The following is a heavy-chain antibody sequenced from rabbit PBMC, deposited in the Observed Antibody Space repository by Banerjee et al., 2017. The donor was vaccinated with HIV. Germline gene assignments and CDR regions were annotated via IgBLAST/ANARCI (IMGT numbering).Heavy chain of an antibody. J-gene: IGHJ4*01. CDR3: ARVTGSVWGVGFGL. CDR1: GFSFSNKYV. Sequence: QEQLEESGGGLVKPVGSLTLTCKASGFSFSNKYVICWVRQAPGKGLEWIGTIYAGSSGSAYYASWVNGRFTISKTSSTTVTLQMTSLTAADTDTYFCARVTGSVWGVGFGLWGPGTLVTVS. D-gene: IGHD4-1*01. V-gene: IGHV1S45*01. CDR2: IYAGSSGSA.